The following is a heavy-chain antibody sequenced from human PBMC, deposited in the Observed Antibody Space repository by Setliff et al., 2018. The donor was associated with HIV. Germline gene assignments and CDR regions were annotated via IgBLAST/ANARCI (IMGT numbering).Heavy chain of an antibody. V-gene: IGHV3-23*01. CDR1: GFTFSIYA. CDR3: AREGRITSFGVIIPGSNALDV. J-gene: IGHJ6*02. CDR2: ISGSGGTT. Sequence: GGSLRLSCAASGFTFSIYAMSWVRQAPGKGLEWVSGISGSGGTTQYADSVKGRFTISRDNSENTMYLQMNSLRAEDTAVYYCAREGRITSFGVIIPGSNALDVWGQGTTVTVSS. D-gene: IGHD3-3*01.